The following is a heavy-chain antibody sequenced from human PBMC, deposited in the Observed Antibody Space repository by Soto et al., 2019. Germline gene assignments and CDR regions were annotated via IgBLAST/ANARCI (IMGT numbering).Heavy chain of an antibody. CDR3: ARTNYDXLTGYYISPNWFDP. CDR1: GYTFTSYG. J-gene: IGHJ5*02. Sequence: ASVKVSCKASGYTFTSYGISWVRQAPGQGLEWMGWISAYNGNTNYAQKLQGRVTMTTDTSTSTAYMELRSLRSDDTAVYYCARTNYDXLTGYYISPNWFDPWGQGTLVTVSS. CDR2: ISAYNGNT. V-gene: IGHV1-18*01. D-gene: IGHD3-9*01.